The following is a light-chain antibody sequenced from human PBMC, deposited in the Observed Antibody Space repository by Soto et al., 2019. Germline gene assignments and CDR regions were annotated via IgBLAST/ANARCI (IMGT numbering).Light chain of an antibody. Sequence: MVATQSPTTLSESPGERATLSCRASQSISKKLAWYQQKSGQAPRLLLYGASTRATGVPARFSGSGSGTEFALTISGLQSEDFAVYYCQQYDNWPPWTFGQGTKVDI. J-gene: IGKJ1*01. CDR3: QQYDNWPPWT. CDR1: QSISKK. V-gene: IGKV3-15*01. CDR2: GAS.